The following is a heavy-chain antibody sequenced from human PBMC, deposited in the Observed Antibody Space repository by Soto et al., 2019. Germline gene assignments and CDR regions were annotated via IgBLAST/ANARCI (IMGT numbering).Heavy chain of an antibody. Sequence: GASVKVSCKASGGTFSSYAVGWVRQAPGQGLEWMGGIIPIFGTANYAQKFQGRVTITADESTSTAYMELSSLRSEDTAVYYCARGSYCSSTSCYTPYYYGMDVWGQGTTVTVSS. V-gene: IGHV1-69*13. J-gene: IGHJ6*02. CDR2: IIPIFGTA. D-gene: IGHD2-2*02. CDR3: ARGSYCSSTSCYTPYYYGMDV. CDR1: GGTFSSYA.